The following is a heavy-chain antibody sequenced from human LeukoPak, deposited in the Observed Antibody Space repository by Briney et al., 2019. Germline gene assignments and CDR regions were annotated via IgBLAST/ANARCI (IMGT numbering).Heavy chain of an antibody. CDR1: GFTFSSNG. V-gene: IGHV3-30*18. D-gene: IGHD6-13*01. J-gene: IGHJ4*02. CDR2: ISYDGSNK. Sequence: GRSLRLSCGASGFTFSSNGMHWVRQAPGKGLEWVAVISYDGSNKYYADSVKGRFTISRDDSKNTLSLQMNSLRTGDTAVYYCAKDLSSSWALDYWGQGTLVTVSS. CDR3: AKDLSSSWALDY.